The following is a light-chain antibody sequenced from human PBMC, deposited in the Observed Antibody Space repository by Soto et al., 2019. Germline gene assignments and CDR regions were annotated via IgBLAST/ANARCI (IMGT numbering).Light chain of an antibody. CDR3: QQLISYPRT. J-gene: IGKJ4*01. CDR1: QGISSY. CDR2: AAS. Sequence: DIQLTQSPSFLSASVGDRLTITCRASQGISSYLACYQQKPGKAPNLLIYAASTLQTGVPSRFSGSGSGTGFTLTINSLRPEDFATYYCQQLISYPRTFGGGTKVEIK. V-gene: IGKV1-9*01.